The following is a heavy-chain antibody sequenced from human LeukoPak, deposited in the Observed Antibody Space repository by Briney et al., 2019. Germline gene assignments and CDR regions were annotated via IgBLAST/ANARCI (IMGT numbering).Heavy chain of an antibody. CDR2: MNPNSGNT. CDR1: GYTFTSYD. J-gene: IGHJ4*02. Sequence: ASVKVSCKASGYTFTSYDINWVRQATGQGLEWMGWMNPNSGNTGYAQKFRGRVTMTRNTSISTAYMELSSLRSEDTAVYYCAITVAEETDLDYWGQGTLVTVSS. D-gene: IGHD6-19*01. CDR3: AITVAEETDLDY. V-gene: IGHV1-8*01.